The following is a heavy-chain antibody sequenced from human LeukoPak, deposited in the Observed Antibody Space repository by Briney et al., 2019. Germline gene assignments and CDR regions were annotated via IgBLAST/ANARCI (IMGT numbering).Heavy chain of an antibody. D-gene: IGHD6-19*01. Sequence: ASVKVSCTASGYTFTDSYIHWVRQAPGQGLEWMGFINPNSGGTDYAQKFQGRVTMTRDTSIYTAYMELSSLRSDDTAVYYCARRRPVAATYWLFDLWGRGTLVTVSS. CDR1: GYTFTDSY. CDR3: ARRRPVAATYWLFDL. V-gene: IGHV1-2*02. J-gene: IGHJ2*01. CDR2: INPNSGGT.